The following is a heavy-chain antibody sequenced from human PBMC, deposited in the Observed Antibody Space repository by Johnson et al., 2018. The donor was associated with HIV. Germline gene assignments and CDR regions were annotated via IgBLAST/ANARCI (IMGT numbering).Heavy chain of an antibody. J-gene: IGHJ3*02. Sequence: MMLVESGGGSVKSGGSLRVSCAASGFTFSNAWMSWVRQAPGKGLEWVGRIKSKTAGATTDYAVPVKGRFTISRDDSKNTLYVQMNSLKTEDTAVYYCTRSIAATGRDALDIWGQGTMVTVSS. D-gene: IGHD6-13*01. CDR3: TRSIAATGRDALDI. CDR2: IKSKTAGATT. CDR1: GFTFSNAW. V-gene: IGHV3-15*01.